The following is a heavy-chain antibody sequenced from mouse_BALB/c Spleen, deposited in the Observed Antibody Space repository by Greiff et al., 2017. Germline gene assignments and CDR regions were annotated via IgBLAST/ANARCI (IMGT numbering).Heavy chain of an antibody. CDR1: GFTFSSFG. Sequence: DVMLVESGGGLVQPGGSRKLSCAASGFTFSSFGMHWVRQAPEKGLEWVAYISSGSSTIYYADTVKGRFTISRDNPKNTLFLQMTSLRSEDTAMYYCARSGYDYFDYWGQGTTLTVSS. CDR2: ISSGSSTI. V-gene: IGHV5-17*02. D-gene: IGHD3-1*01. J-gene: IGHJ2*01. CDR3: ARSGYDYFDY.